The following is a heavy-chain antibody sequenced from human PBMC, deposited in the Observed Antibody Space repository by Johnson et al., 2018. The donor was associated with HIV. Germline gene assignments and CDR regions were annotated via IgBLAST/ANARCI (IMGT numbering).Heavy chain of an antibody. CDR2: IRYDGSNK. Sequence: QVQLVESGGGVVQPGGSLRLSCAASGFTFSSYGMHWVRQAPGKGLEWVAFIRYDGSNKYYADSVKGRFTISRDNSKYSLFLQMNSLRAEDTAVYYCAKALGELKRYDAFDIWGQGTMVTVSS. CDR1: GFTFSSYG. V-gene: IGHV3-30*02. J-gene: IGHJ3*02. D-gene: IGHD3-10*01. CDR3: AKALGELKRYDAFDI.